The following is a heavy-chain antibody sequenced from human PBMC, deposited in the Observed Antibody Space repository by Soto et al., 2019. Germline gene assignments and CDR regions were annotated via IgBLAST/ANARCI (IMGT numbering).Heavy chain of an antibody. D-gene: IGHD1-26*01. Sequence: QVQLQESGPGLVKPSETLSLTCTVSGGSISSYYWSWIRQPPGKGLEWIGYIYYSGSTNYNPSLRSRVTTSVDTAKNQFSLKLSSVTAADTAVYDCARVGDSGSYTYSFDYWGQGTLVTVSS. V-gene: IGHV4-59*01. CDR2: IYYSGST. CDR3: ARVGDSGSYTYSFDY. J-gene: IGHJ4*02. CDR1: GGSISSYY.